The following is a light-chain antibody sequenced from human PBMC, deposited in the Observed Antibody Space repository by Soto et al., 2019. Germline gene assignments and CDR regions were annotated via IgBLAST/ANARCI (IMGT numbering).Light chain of an antibody. CDR3: CSSGGSPTYV. J-gene: IGLJ1*01. Sequence: QSALTQPASVSGSPGQSITISCTGTSSIVGSYKLVSWYQQHPGKAPKLMIFEVNKRPSGVSNRFSGSKSGNTASLTISGLKVEDEADYYCCSSGGSPTYVFGTGTKVTVL. CDR1: SSIVGSYKL. V-gene: IGLV2-23*02. CDR2: EVN.